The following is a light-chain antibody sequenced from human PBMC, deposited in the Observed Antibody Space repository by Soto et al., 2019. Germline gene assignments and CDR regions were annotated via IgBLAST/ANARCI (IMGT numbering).Light chain of an antibody. J-gene: IGKJ2*01. CDR1: QSVNSNY. V-gene: IGKV3-20*01. CDR3: QQYGASPPYT. CDR2: AAS. Sequence: EMVVTQSPATLSVSPGERATLSCRASQSVNSNYLAWYQQKPGQAPRLLIYAASTRATGIPDRFRGSGSATDFTLTISRLEPEDSAVYYCQQYGASPPYTFGQGTKLEIK.